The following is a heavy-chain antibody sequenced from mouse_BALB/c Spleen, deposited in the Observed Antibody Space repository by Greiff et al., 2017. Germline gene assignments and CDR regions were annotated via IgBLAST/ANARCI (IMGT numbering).Heavy chain of an antibody. D-gene: IGHD2-4*01. Sequence: VQLVESGAELAKPGASVKMSCKASGYTFTSYWMHWVKQRPGQGLEWIGYINPSTGYTEYNQKFKDKATLTADKSSSTAYMQLSSLTSEDSAVYYCARTSRSTMITTRGYYYAMDYWGQGTSVTVSS. V-gene: IGHV1-7*01. CDR3: ARTSRSTMITTRGYYYAMDY. CDR1: GYTFTSYW. CDR2: INPSTGYT. J-gene: IGHJ4*01.